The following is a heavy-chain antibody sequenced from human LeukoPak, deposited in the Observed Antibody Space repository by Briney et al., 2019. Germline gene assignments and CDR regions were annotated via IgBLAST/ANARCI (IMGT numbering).Heavy chain of an antibody. V-gene: IGHV3-23*01. CDR3: GRIAINANNGMDV. Sequence: GGSLRLSCAASGFTFSSYAMSWVRQAPGKGLEWVSAISGSGSSTYYANSVKGRFTISRDNSKNTLYLQVNSLRAEDTAVYYCGRIAINANNGMDVWGQGTTVTVSS. CDR1: GFTFSSYA. D-gene: IGHD1/OR15-1a*01. CDR2: ISGSGSST. J-gene: IGHJ6*02.